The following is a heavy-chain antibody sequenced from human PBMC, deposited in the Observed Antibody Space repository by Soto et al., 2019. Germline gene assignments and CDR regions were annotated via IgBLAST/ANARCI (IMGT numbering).Heavy chain of an antibody. CDR3: ARYFYDSGGYYSIFDY. CDR2: ISGSGGST. V-gene: IGHV3-23*01. CDR1: GFTLNNYA. D-gene: IGHD3-22*01. Sequence: PGGSLRLSCAASGFTLNNYAMTWVRQAPGKGLEWVSGISGSGGSTWYADSVKGRLTISRDSSKNTLYLQMDSLTADDTAVYYCARYFYDSGGYYSIFDYWGQGTLVTVSS. J-gene: IGHJ4*02.